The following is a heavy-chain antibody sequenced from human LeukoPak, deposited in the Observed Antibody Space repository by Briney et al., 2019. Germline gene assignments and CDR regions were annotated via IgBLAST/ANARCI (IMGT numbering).Heavy chain of an antibody. CDR2: INAGNGNT. CDR3: AREDYYDSSGYFDY. V-gene: IGHV1-3*01. Sequence: ASVKVSCKASGYTFTSYAMHWVRQAPGQRLEWMGWINAGNGNTKYSQKFQGRVTITRDTSASTAYMELGSLRSEDTAVYYCAREDYYDSSGYFDYWGQGTLVTVSS. CDR1: GYTFTSYA. D-gene: IGHD3-22*01. J-gene: IGHJ4*02.